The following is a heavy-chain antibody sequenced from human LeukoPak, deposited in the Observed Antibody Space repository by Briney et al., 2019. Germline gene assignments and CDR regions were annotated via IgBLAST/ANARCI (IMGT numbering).Heavy chain of an antibody. CDR1: GFTFGHYA. CDR3: ARGLPWPLDAFDI. CDR2: IRSKTYGGTT. J-gene: IGHJ3*02. D-gene: IGHD5/OR15-5a*01. Sequence: GGSLRLSCTASGFTFGHYAMSWFRQAPGKGLEWVGFIRSKTYGGTTEYAASVKGRFTISRDDSKSIAYLQMNSLKTEDTAVYYCARGLPWPLDAFDIWGQGTMVTVSS. V-gene: IGHV3-49*03.